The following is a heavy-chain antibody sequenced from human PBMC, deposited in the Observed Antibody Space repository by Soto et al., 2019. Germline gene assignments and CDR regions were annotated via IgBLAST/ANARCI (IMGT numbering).Heavy chain of an antibody. CDR2: INPNSGDA. Sequence: ASVKVSCKASGYIFTGYYMHWVRQAPGQGLEWMGWINPNSGDANYTQKFRGWVTMTRDTSISTAYMELSRLRSDDTAVYYCATSRISIAVAGETEYYFDYWGQGTPVTVSS. V-gene: IGHV1-2*04. CDR1: GYIFTGYY. J-gene: IGHJ4*02. D-gene: IGHD6-19*01. CDR3: ATSRISIAVAGETEYYFDY.